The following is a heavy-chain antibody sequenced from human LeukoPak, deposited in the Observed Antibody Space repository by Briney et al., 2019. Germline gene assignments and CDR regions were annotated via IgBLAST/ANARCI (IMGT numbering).Heavy chain of an antibody. CDR3: GKAYSSSSGFDY. V-gene: IGHV3-43*02. D-gene: IGHD6-6*01. J-gene: IGHJ4*02. CDR1: VFTFDDYA. Sequence: PGGSLRLSCAASVFTFDDYAMHWVRQAPGKGLEWVSLIREDNTTYYADSVRGRFTISRDNSKNSLYLEMNSLRSEDTALYYCGKAYSSSSGFDYWGEGALVTVSS. CDR2: IREDNTT.